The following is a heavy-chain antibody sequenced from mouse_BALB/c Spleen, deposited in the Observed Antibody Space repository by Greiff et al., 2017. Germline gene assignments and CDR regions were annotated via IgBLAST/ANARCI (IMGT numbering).Heavy chain of an antibody. V-gene: IGHV1-7*01. J-gene: IGHJ3*01. CDR1: GYTFTSYW. CDR3: AREITTFFAY. Sequence: QVQLQQSGAELAKPGASVKMSCKASGYTFTSYWMHWVKQRPGQGLEWIGYINPSTGYTEYNQKFKDKATLTADKSSSTAYMQLSSLTSEDSAVYYCAREITTFFAYWGQGTLVTVSA. CDR2: INPSTGYT. D-gene: IGHD2-4*01.